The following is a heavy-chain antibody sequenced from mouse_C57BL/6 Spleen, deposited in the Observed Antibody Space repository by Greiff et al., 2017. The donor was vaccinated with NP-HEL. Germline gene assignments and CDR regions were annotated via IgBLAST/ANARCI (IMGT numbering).Heavy chain of an antibody. J-gene: IGHJ2*01. V-gene: IGHV5-4*01. CDR3: AREEGYGSSYYFDY. Sequence: EVKLQESGGGLVKPGGSLKLSCAASGFTFSSYAMSWVRQTPEKRLEWVATISDGGSYTYYPDNVKGRFTISRDNAKNNLYLQMSHLKSEDTAMYYCAREEGYGSSYYFDYWGQGTTLTVSS. CDR1: GFTFSSYA. CDR2: ISDGGSYT. D-gene: IGHD1-1*01.